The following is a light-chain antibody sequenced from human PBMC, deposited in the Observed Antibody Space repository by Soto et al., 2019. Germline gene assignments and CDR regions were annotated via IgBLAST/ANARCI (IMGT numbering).Light chain of an antibody. CDR2: KAS. CDR1: QSLSSW. Sequence: DIQMTQSPSTLSASVGDRVTITCRASQSLSSWLAWYQQKPGKAPKSLIYKASSLESGVPSRFRGSGSGTEFTLTISSLQPDDFATYYCQQYISYPITFGQGTRLELK. CDR3: QQYISYPIT. V-gene: IGKV1-5*03. J-gene: IGKJ5*01.